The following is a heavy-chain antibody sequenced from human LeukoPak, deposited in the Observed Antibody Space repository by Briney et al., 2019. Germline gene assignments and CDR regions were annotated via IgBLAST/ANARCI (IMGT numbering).Heavy chain of an antibody. CDR3: ARGIAAAGNY. CDR2: IRYDGSNK. D-gene: IGHD6-13*01. CDR1: GFTFSSYG. Sequence: GGSLRLSCAASGFTFSSYGMHWVRQAPGKGLEWVAFIRYDGSNKYYADSVKGRFTISRDNAKNSLYLQMNSLRAEDTAVYYCARGIAAAGNYWGQGTLVTVSS. J-gene: IGHJ4*02. V-gene: IGHV3-30*02.